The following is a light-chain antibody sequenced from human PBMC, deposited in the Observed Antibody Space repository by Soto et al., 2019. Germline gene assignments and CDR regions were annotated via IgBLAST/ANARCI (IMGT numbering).Light chain of an antibody. CDR2: GAS. CDR3: QQYGSSPWT. Sequence: EMMLKHSQTILYGNPGESSPLSCRASQSVSSSYLAWYQQKPGQPPRLLIYGASSRATGIPDRFSGSGSGTDFTLTISCREPEEFAVYNCQQYGSSPWTFGLGTKVDIK. V-gene: IGKV3-20*01. CDR1: QSVSSSY. J-gene: IGKJ1*01.